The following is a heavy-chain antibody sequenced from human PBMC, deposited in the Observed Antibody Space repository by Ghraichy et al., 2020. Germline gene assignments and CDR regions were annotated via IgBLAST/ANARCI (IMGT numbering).Heavy chain of an antibody. V-gene: IGHV3-74*01. D-gene: IGHD6-13*01. CDR3: ARDRATAGNWFET. J-gene: IGHJ5*02. Sequence: GESLNISCAASGFTFRSHWMHWVRQAPGEGPVWVSRINSDGSITNYADSVKGRFTISRDNAKDTLYLQMNSLRADDTAVYYCARDRATAGNWFETWGQGTLVTVSS. CDR2: INSDGSIT. CDR1: GFTFRSHW.